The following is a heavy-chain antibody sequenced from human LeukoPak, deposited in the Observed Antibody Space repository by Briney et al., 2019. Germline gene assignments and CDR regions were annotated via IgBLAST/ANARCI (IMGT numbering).Heavy chain of an antibody. J-gene: IGHJ4*02. CDR1: EFSVGSNY. CDR3: AKDDAWLQFGS. D-gene: IGHD5-24*01. CDR2: IYSGGST. V-gene: IGHV3-53*01. Sequence: SGGSLRLSCAASEFSVGSNYMTWVRQAPGKGLEWVSLIYSGGSTYYADSVKGRFTISRDNYKGTVYLQMNSLRPEDTAVYYCAKDDAWLQFGSWGRGTLVTVSS.